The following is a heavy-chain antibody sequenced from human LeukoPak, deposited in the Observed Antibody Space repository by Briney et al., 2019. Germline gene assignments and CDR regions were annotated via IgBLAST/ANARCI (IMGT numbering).Heavy chain of an antibody. J-gene: IGHJ4*02. Sequence: GGSLRLSCAASGFTFSSYAMHWVRQAPAKGLEWVAVISYDGSNKYYADSVKGRFTISRDNSKNTLYLQMNSLRAEDTAVYYCARDLRHGDWYYFDYWGQGTLVTVSS. CDR2: ISYDGSNK. CDR1: GFTFSSYA. D-gene: IGHD4-17*01. V-gene: IGHV3-30*04. CDR3: ARDLRHGDWYYFDY.